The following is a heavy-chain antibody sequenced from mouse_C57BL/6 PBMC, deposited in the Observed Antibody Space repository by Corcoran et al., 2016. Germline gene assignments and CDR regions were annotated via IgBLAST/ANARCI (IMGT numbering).Heavy chain of an antibody. Sequence: QVQLQQSGPELVKPGASVKLSCKASGYTFTSYDINWVRQRPGQGLEWIGWIYSRDGSTKYKEKFKGKATLTVDTSSSTAYMELHSLTSEDSAVYFCASGGEDDSWFAYWGQGTLVTVSA. CDR2: IYSRDGST. D-gene: IGHD2-12*01. CDR1: GYTFTSYD. J-gene: IGHJ3*01. V-gene: IGHV1-85*01. CDR3: ASGGEDDSWFAY.